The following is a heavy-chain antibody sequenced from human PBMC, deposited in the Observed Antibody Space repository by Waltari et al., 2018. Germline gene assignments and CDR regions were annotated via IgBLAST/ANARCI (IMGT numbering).Heavy chain of an antibody. CDR2: IYYSGST. Sequence: QVQLQESGPGLVKPSETLSLTCTVSGGSISSYYWSWIRQPPGKGLEWIGYIYYSGSTNYNPSLKSRVTRSVDTSKNQFSLKLSSVTAADTAVYYCARGVYCSGGSCYSGAFDIWGQGTMVTVSS. D-gene: IGHD2-15*01. CDR3: ARGVYCSGGSCYSGAFDI. J-gene: IGHJ3*02. V-gene: IGHV4-59*01. CDR1: GGSISSYY.